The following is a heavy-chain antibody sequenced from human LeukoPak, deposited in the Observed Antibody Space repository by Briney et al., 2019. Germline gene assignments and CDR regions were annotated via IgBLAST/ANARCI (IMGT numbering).Heavy chain of an antibody. CDR1: GYTFTGYY. D-gene: IGHD3-22*01. V-gene: IGHV1-2*06. CDR3: ARGLLGRYDSSRAITRDY. CDR2: INPNSGGT. J-gene: IGHJ4*02. Sequence: ASVKVSCKASGYTFTGYYMHWVRQAPGQGLEWVGRINPNSGGTNYAQKFQGRVTMTRDTFISTAYMELSRLRSDDTAVYYCARGLLGRYDSSRAITRDYWGQGTLVTVSS.